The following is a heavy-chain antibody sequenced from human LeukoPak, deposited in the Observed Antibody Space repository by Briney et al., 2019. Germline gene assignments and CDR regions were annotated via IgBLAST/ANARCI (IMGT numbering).Heavy chain of an antibody. D-gene: IGHD3-10*01. CDR1: GYTFTGYY. CDR3: ARGLPVGSGSHFDY. J-gene: IGHJ4*02. CDR2: INPNSGGI. Sequence: ASVKVSCKASGYTFTGYYMHWVRQAPGQGLEWMGWINPNSGGINYAQKFQGWVTMTRDTSISTAYMELSRLRSDDTAVYYCARGLPVGSGSHFDYWGQGTLVTASS. V-gene: IGHV1-2*04.